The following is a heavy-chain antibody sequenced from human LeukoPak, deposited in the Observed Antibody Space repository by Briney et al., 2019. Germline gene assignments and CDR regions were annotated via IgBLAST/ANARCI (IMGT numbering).Heavy chain of an antibody. Sequence: GGSLRLSCAASGFTFSTYGMHWVRQAPGKGLEWVAVIWYDGSNKYCADSVKGRFTISRDNSKNTLYLQMNSLRVEDTAVYYCAREDYYDSSVAWYFDLWGRGTLVTVSS. D-gene: IGHD3-22*01. J-gene: IGHJ2*01. CDR3: AREDYYDSSVAWYFDL. CDR2: IWYDGSNK. CDR1: GFTFSTYG. V-gene: IGHV3-33*01.